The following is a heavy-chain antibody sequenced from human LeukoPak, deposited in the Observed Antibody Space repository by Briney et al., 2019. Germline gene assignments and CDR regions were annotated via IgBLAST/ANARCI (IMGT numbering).Heavy chain of an antibody. V-gene: IGHV4-4*07. CDR3: ARDKYGSARKHLGGFDH. D-gene: IGHD3-10*01. J-gene: IGHJ4*02. Sequence: PSETLSLTCTVSGGSLSGDYWSWIRQPAGKGLEWIGRIYTSGSTNYNPSLKSRVTMSVDTSKNQFSLKLSSVTAADTAVYYCARDKYGSARKHLGGFDHWGQGTLVTVSS. CDR1: GGSLSGDY. CDR2: IYTSGST.